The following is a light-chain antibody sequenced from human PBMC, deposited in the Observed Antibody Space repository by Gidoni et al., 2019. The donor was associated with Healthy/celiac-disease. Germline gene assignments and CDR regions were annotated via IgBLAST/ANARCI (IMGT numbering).Light chain of an antibody. CDR1: KSISSW. J-gene: IGKJ2*01. Sequence: DLQMPPSPSTLSASVGDRVTITCRASKSISSWLAWYQQKPGKAPKLLIYKASSLESGVPSRFSGSGSGTEFTLTISSLQPDDFATYYCQQYNSYSYTFGQGTKLEIK. CDR3: QQYNSYSYT. CDR2: KAS. V-gene: IGKV1-5*03.